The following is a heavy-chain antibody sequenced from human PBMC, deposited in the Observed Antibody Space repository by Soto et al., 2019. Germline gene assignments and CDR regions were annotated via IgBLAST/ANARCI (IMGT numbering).Heavy chain of an antibody. CDR1: VLTFSNYA. CDR2: MSGSSSTT. CDR3: AKNQERELPRVIDF. J-gene: IGHJ4*02. D-gene: IGHD1-7*01. Sequence: WWSLRLSCSTSVLTFSNYAMSRVRQAPGGGLEWVSSMSGSSSTTYYADSVRGRFTISRDRSKNTLYLQMSSLRAEDTALYYCAKNQERELPRVIDFWGQGTLVTVSS. V-gene: IGHV3-23*01.